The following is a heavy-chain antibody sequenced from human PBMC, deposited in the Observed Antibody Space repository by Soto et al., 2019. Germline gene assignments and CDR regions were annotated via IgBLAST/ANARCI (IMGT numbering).Heavy chain of an antibody. Sequence: QVQLVQSGAEVKKPGASVKVSCKASGYTFTSYGISWVRQAPGQGLEWMGWISAYNGNTNYAQKLQGRVTMTTDTSTRTADMERRSLRSDDTDVYYCARTPGGRTIDCSGGSCYAGGLDDWGQGPLVTV. CDR1: GYTFTSYG. D-gene: IGHD2-15*01. CDR2: ISAYNGNT. V-gene: IGHV1-18*01. CDR3: ARTPGGRTIDCSGGSCYAGGLDD. J-gene: IGHJ4*02.